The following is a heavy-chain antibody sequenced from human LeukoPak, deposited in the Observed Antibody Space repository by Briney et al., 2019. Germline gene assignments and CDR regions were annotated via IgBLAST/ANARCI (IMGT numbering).Heavy chain of an antibody. Sequence: SVKVSCKASGGTFSSYAISWVRQAPGQGLEWMGGIIPIFGTANYAQKFQGRVTITADKSTSTAYMELSSLRSDDTAVYYCARWGLTAGPYGYNSQYWGQGTLVTVSS. CDR3: ARWGLTAGPYGYNSQY. CDR1: GGTFSSYA. D-gene: IGHD5-24*01. CDR2: IIPIFGTA. J-gene: IGHJ4*02. V-gene: IGHV1-69*06.